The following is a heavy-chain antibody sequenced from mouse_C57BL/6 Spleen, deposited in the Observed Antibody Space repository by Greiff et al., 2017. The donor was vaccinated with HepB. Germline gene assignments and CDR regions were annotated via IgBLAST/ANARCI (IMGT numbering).Heavy chain of an antibody. D-gene: IGHD2-5*01. CDR2: INPGSGGT. Sequence: QVQLQQSGAELVRPGTSVKVSCKASGYAFTNYLIEWVKQRPGQGLEWIGVINPGSGGTNYNEKFKGKATLTADNSSSTAYMQLSSLTSEDSAVYFCARGYSNFPYAMDYWGQGTSVTVSS. J-gene: IGHJ4*01. CDR1: GYAFTNYL. V-gene: IGHV1-54*01. CDR3: ARGYSNFPYAMDY.